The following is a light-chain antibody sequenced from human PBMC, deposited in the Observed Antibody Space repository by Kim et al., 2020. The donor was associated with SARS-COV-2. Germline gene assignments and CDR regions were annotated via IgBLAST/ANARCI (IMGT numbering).Light chain of an antibody. J-gene: IGKJ2*01. V-gene: IGKV3-11*01. CDR3: QQRSNWPLT. Sequence: SLSRGERAAHSCRASQSISSNLAGYQQKPGQAPRLLIYDASNRATGIPARFSGSGSGTDFSLTISSLEPEDFAVYYCQQRSNWPLTLGQGTKLEI. CDR1: QSISSN. CDR2: DAS.